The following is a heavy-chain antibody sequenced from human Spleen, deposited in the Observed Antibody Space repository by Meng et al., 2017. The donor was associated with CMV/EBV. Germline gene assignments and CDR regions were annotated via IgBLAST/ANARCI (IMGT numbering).Heavy chain of an antibody. Sequence: VCGSSISKTNWWRWVGQRPGKGLRWIGEIFRGRSTNYNPSHRRRITMSVDKSKKQFTVKLSSVTAAEAAIYFCAGDLLTGGLRRFDDWGQGILVTVSS. J-gene: IGHJ4*02. CDR1: GSSISKTNW. V-gene: IGHV4-4*01. CDR2: IFRGRST. D-gene: IGHD1-26*01. CDR3: AGDLLTGGLRRFDD.